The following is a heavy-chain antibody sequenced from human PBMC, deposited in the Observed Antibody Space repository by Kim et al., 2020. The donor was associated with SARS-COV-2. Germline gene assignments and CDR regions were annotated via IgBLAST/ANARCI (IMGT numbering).Heavy chain of an antibody. J-gene: IGHJ4*02. D-gene: IGHD5-18*01. V-gene: IGHV4-59*01. CDR1: GGSITSYY. CDR3: AREGDTAMVPFVY. Sequence: SETLSLTCTVSGGSITSYYWSWIRQPPGKGLEWIGYIYYSGSTNYNPSLRSRVTISVDTSKNQFSLKLSSVTAADTAVYYCAREGDTAMVPFVYWGQGTLVTVSA. CDR2: IYYSGST.